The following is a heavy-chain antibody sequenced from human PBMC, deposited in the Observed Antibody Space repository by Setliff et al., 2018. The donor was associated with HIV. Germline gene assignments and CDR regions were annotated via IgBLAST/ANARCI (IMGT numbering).Heavy chain of an antibody. D-gene: IGHD2-15*01. CDR3: ARGARYCSGDNCYGLFDL. Sequence: SVKVSCKASGGTFSSYAITWVRQAPGQGLEWMGGIIPILGVANYAQKFQGRVTITADKSTTTAYMELSSLRSEDTAVYYCARGARYCSGDNCYGLFDLWGQGTLVTVSS. V-gene: IGHV1-69*10. J-gene: IGHJ5*02. CDR1: GGTFSSYA. CDR2: IIPILGVA.